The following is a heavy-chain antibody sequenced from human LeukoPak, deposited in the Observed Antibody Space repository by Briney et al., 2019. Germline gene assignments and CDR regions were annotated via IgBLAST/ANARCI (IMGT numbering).Heavy chain of an antibody. CDR3: TTGALAYCNGDCFV. Sequence: GGSIRLSCAASGFTFSNVWMSWVRQAPGQGLGWIGLVKSKADGGTAIYASAVKGRFTISRDDSVSTVFLQMSGLQIDDTAVYFCTTGALAYCNGDCFVWGQGTLVTVSS. J-gene: IGHJ1*01. D-gene: IGHD2-21*02. V-gene: IGHV3-15*05. CDR2: VKSKADGGTA. CDR1: GFTFSNVW.